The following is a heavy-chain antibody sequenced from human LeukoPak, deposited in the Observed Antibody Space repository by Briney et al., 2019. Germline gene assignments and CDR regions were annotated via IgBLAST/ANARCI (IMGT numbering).Heavy chain of an antibody. V-gene: IGHV3-53*01. D-gene: IGHD1-14*01. CDR1: GFTVSSNY. CDR3: ARDNHYYYYMDV. Sequence: PGGSLRLSCAASGFTVSSNYMSWVRQAPGKGLEWVSVIYSGGSTYYADSVKGRFTISRDNSKNTLFLQMNSLRAEDTAVYYCARDNHYYYYMDVWGKGTTVTVSS. J-gene: IGHJ6*03. CDR2: IYSGGST.